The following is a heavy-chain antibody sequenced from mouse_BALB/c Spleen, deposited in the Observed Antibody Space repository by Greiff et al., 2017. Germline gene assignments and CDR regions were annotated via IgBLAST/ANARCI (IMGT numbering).Heavy chain of an antibody. CDR2: ISNGGGST. D-gene: IGHD2-10*02. V-gene: IGHV5-12-2*01. Sequence: EVNLVESGGGLVQPGGSLKLSCAASGFTFSSYTMSWVRQTPEKRLEWVAYISNGGGSTYYPDTVKGRFTISRDNAKNTLYLQMSSLKSEDTAMYYCARGGYGNYVAYWGQGTLVTVSA. CDR1: GFTFSSYT. J-gene: IGHJ3*01. CDR3: ARGGYGNYVAY.